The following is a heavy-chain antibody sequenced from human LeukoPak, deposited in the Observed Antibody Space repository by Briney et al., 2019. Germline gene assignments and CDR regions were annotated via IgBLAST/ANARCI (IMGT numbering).Heavy chain of an antibody. CDR3: VRDDDRPDNGLDY. D-gene: IGHD3-22*01. V-gene: IGHV4-61*02. CDR1: GGSISSGSYY. Sequence: SQTLSLTCTVSGGSISSGSYYWSWIRQPAGKGLEWIGRIYTSGSTNYNPSLKSRVTISVDTSKNQFSLKLSSVTAADTAVYYCVRDDDRPDNGLDYWGQGTLVTVSS. CDR2: IYTSGST. J-gene: IGHJ4*02.